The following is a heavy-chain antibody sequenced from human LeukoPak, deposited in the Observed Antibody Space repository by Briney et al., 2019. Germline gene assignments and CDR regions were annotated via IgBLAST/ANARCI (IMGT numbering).Heavy chain of an antibody. CDR1: DGSISSYY. V-gene: IGHV4-4*07. J-gene: IGHJ3*02. CDR3: ATFRNYGDYWGDAFDI. Sequence: KASETLSLTCTVSDGSISSYYWSWIRQPAGKGLEWIGRIYTSGSTNYNPSLKSRVTMSVDTSKNQFSLKLSSVTAADTAVYYCATFRNYGDYWGDAFDIWGQGTMVTVSS. D-gene: IGHD4-17*01. CDR2: IYTSGST.